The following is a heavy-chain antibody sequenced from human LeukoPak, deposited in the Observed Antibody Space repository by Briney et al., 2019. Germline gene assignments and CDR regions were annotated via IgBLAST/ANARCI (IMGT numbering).Heavy chain of an antibody. J-gene: IGHJ4*02. V-gene: IGHV4-59*01. CDR2: IYYSGST. CDR1: GGSISSYY. Sequence: SETLSLTCTVSGGSISSYYWSWLRQPPGKGLEWIGYIYYSGSTNYNPSLKSRVTISVDTSKNQFSLKLSSVTAADTAVYYCARDDQDYYDSSGYFDYWGQGTLVTVSS. CDR3: ARDDQDYYDSSGYFDY. D-gene: IGHD3-22*01.